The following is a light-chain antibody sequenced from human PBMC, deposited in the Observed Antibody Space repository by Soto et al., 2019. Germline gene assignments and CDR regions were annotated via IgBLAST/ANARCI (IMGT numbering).Light chain of an antibody. CDR2: GPS. CDR3: QQYSNSLFS. V-gene: IGKV3D-7*01. J-gene: IGKJ4*01. CDR1: QSLTTNF. Sequence: IVLTQSPAILSLSPGKRATLSCRASQSLTTNFLSWDQQKPGQHPRLLIYGPSSRAPGCPGRFSGDGAGTDFTLTINGLEPEDFAVYFCQQYSNSLFSFGGGTKVDIK.